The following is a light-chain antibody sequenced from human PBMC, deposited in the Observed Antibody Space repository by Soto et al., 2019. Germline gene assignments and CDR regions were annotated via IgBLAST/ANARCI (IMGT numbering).Light chain of an antibody. CDR3: QQYGSSPPWT. CDR2: GAS. J-gene: IGKJ1*01. Sequence: EIVLTQSPGTLSLSPGERATLSCRASQSVSRSYLAWYQQKPGQAPRLLIYGASIRATGIPDRFSGSGSGTDFTLTINSLEPEDFAVYYCQQYGSSPPWTFGQGTKVEIK. CDR1: QSVSRSY. V-gene: IGKV3-20*01.